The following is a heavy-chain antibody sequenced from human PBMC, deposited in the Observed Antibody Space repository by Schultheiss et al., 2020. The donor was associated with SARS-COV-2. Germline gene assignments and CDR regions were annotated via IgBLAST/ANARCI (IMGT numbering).Heavy chain of an antibody. V-gene: IGHV3-48*02. CDR3: ASHPGSSWFHH. J-gene: IGHJ5*02. Sequence: GGSLRLSCAASGFTFSTYKFNWVRQAPGKGLEWISFVGTTRDTIFYADSVKGRFTSSRDNAKNSLYLQMNSLTDEDTAVYYCASHPGSSWFHHWGQGVLVTVSS. CDR1: GFTFSTYK. D-gene: IGHD6-13*01. CDR2: VGTTRDTI.